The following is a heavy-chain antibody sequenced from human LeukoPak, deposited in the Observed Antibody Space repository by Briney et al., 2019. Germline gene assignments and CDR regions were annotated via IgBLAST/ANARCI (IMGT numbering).Heavy chain of an antibody. CDR1: GFTFSSYW. CDR3: ARMEVRGVIRNLDY. V-gene: IGHV3-74*01. Sequence: GGSLRLSCAASGFTFSSYWMHWVRQTPGKGLVWVSRINSDGTSTSYADSVKGRFTISRDNTKNTLYLQMNSLRAEDTAVYYCARMEVRGVIRNLDYWGQEPWSPSPQ. CDR2: INSDGTST. D-gene: IGHD3-10*01. J-gene: IGHJ4*01.